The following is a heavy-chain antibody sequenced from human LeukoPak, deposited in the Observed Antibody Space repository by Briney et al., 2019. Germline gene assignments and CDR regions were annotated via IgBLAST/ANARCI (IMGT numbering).Heavy chain of an antibody. CDR3: AGAYYDILTGSPNWFDP. CDR1: GYTFTSYA. J-gene: IGHJ5*02. V-gene: IGHV1-3*01. D-gene: IGHD3-9*01. CDR2: INAGNGNT. Sequence: ASVKVSCKASGYTFTSYAMHWVRQAPGQRLEWMGWINAGNGNTKYSQKFQGRVTITRDTSASTAYMELSSLRSEDTAVYYCAGAYYDILTGSPNWFDPWGQGTLVTVSS.